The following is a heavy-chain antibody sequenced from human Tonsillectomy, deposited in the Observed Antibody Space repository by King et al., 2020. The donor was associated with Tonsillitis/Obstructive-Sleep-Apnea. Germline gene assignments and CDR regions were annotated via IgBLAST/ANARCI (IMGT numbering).Heavy chain of an antibody. CDR1: GFTVSSNY. D-gene: IGHD2-2*01. V-gene: IGHV3-53*01. J-gene: IGHJ2*01. CDR2: IYSGGST. Sequence: VQLVESGGGLIQPGGSLRLSCAASGFTVSSNYMSWVRQAPGKGLEWVSVIYSGGSTYYADSVKGRFTISRDHSKNTLYLQMNSLRSEDTAVYYCASAVVVPAAFSWYFDLWGRGTLVTVSS. CDR3: ASAVVVPAAFSWYFDL.